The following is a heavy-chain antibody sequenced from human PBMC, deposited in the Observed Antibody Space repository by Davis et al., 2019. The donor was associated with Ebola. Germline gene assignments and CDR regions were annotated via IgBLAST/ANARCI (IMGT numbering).Heavy chain of an antibody. Sequence: PGGSLRLSCEASGLIFSHYGMHWVRQAPGKGLEWVAVISNNDGINKYYADSVKGRFTVSRDNSKNTLFLQINSLRPEDTAVYYCARACRPLADTGDAFDIWGQGTMVTVSS. CDR3: ARACRPLADTGDAFDI. D-gene: IGHD6-19*01. CDR2: ISNNDGINK. V-gene: IGHV3-30*03. CDR1: GLIFSHYG. J-gene: IGHJ3*02.